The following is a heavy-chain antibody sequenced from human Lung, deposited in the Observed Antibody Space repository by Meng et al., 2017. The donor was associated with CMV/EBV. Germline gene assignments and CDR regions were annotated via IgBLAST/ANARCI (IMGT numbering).Heavy chain of an antibody. Sequence: SCAASGFTFSGYAMHWVRQAPGTWLECVSFLRYDGSHKHYADSVKRRFTISRDNSENTLYLQMNSLRPEDTAVYYCAKTGSGSYVDSWGQGTLVTVSS. V-gene: IGHV3-30*02. CDR2: LRYDGSHK. D-gene: IGHD1-26*01. CDR1: GFTFSGYA. CDR3: AKTGSGSYVDS. J-gene: IGHJ4*02.